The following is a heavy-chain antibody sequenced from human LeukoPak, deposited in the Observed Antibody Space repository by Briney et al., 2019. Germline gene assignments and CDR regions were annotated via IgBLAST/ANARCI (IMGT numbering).Heavy chain of an antibody. D-gene: IGHD3-22*01. CDR3: AREEYYDSSAPTNFDY. CDR2: INTNTGNP. CDR1: GYTFTNYA. J-gene: IGHJ4*02. V-gene: IGHV7-4-1*02. Sequence: ASVKVSCKASGYTFTNYAMNWVRQAPGQGLEWMGWINTNTGNPTYAQGFTGRFVFSLDASVTTAYLQISSLKAEDTAVYYCAREEYYDSSAPTNFDYWGQGTLVTVSS.